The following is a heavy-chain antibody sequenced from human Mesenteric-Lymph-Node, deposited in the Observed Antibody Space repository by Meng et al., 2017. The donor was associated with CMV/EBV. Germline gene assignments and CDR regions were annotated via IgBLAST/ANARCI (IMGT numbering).Heavy chain of an antibody. V-gene: IGHV3-74*01. D-gene: IGHD3-3*01. CDR1: GFTVSDNY. CDR2: INSDGSST. Sequence: GGSLRLSCAASGFTVSDNYMNWVRQAPGKGLVWVSRINSDGSSTSYADSVKGRFTISRDNAKNTLYLQMNSLRAEDTAVYYCARDRFVSDFWSGYYIGPWGQGTLVTVSS. CDR3: ARDRFVSDFWSGYYIGP. J-gene: IGHJ5*02.